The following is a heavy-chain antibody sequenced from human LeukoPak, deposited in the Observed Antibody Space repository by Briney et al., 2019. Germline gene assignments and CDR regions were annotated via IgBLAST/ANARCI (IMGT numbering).Heavy chain of an antibody. Sequence: SETLSLTCTVSGGSVSSGSDYWSWIRQPPGKGLEWIGYIYYSGSTNYNPSLKSRVTISVDTSKNQFSLKLSSVTAADTAVYYCAREVYYGSGSYFDYWGQGTLVTVSS. CDR2: IYYSGST. V-gene: IGHV4-61*01. J-gene: IGHJ4*02. D-gene: IGHD3-10*01. CDR1: GGSVSSGSDY. CDR3: AREVYYGSGSYFDY.